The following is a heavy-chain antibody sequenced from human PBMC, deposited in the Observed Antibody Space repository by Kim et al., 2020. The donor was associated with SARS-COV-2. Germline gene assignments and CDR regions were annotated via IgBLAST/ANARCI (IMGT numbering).Heavy chain of an antibody. CDR1: GGSFSGYY. Sequence: SETLSLTCAVYGGSFSGYYWSWIRQPPGKGLEWIGEINHSGSTNYNPSLKSRVTISVDTSKNQFSLKLSSVTAADTAVYYCARKGRIQLWTDDPTFDYWGQGTLVTVSS. D-gene: IGHD5-18*01. CDR2: INHSGST. CDR3: ARKGRIQLWTDDPTFDY. J-gene: IGHJ4*02. V-gene: IGHV4-34*01.